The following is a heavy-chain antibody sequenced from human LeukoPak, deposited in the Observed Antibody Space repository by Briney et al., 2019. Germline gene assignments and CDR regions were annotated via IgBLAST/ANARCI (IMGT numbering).Heavy chain of an antibody. V-gene: IGHV4-39*01. J-gene: IGHJ4*02. CDR1: GGSISSSSYY. Sequence: SETLSLTCTVSGGSISSSSYYWGWIRQPPGKGLEWIGSIYYSGSTYYNPSLKSRVTISVDTSKNQFSLKLSSVTAADTAVYYCARLVKYELYPDYWGQGTLVTVSS. D-gene: IGHD1-26*01. CDR2: IYYSGST. CDR3: ARLVKYELYPDY.